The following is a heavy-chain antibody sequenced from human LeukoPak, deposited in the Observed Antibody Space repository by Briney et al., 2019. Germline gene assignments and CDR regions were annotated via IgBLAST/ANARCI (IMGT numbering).Heavy chain of an antibody. Sequence: ASVKVSCKASGYTFTDYYMHWVRQAPGQGLEWMGWINPDSGGTNYAQKFQGRVTMTRDTSISTAYMELSRLRSDDTAVYYCARGGYSGSRGAFDIWGQGTMVTVSS. J-gene: IGHJ3*02. CDR1: GYTFTDYY. V-gene: IGHV1-2*02. CDR2: INPDSGGT. CDR3: ARGGYSGSRGAFDI. D-gene: IGHD1-26*01.